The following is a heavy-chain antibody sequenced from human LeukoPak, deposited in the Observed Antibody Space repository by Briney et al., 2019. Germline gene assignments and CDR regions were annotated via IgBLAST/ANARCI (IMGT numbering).Heavy chain of an antibody. CDR2: INPSGGTT. J-gene: IGHJ4*02. D-gene: IGHD3-3*01. CDR3: AREAIFGVVREYYFDY. V-gene: IGHV1-46*01. CDR1: GYTFTRYY. Sequence: ASVTVSCMTSGYTFTRYYIHWVRQAPGQGLEWMGVINPSGGTTTYAQNFQGRVTITRDTSTITVYMELSSLRSDDTAVYYCAREAIFGVVREYYFDYWGQGTLVTVS.